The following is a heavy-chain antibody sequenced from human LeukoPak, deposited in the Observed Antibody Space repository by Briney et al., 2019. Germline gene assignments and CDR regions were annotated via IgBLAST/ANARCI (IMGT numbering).Heavy chain of an antibody. J-gene: IGHJ4*02. V-gene: IGHV3-7*01. CDR3: ARIGYSSSSLDY. Sequence: GGSLRLSCAASGFTFTNYWMSWVRQGPGXGLEWVANINQDGSVKYYVDSVKGRFTISRDNAKNSQYLQMNSLRVEDTAIYYCARIGYSSSSLDYWGQGTLVTVSS. CDR2: INQDGSVK. D-gene: IGHD6-6*01. CDR1: GFTFTNYW.